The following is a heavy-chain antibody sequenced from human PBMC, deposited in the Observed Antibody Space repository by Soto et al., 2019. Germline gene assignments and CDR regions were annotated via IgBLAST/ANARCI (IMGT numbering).Heavy chain of an antibody. J-gene: IGHJ5*02. Sequence: VHLQHGGAGLLNPSETVSPTCAAYVGSVNGSSGNGIGRPPGKGLDWIGKINHTGVTHYNPSLKGRVTMSVDTSKNPFSLRLSSVTAADTAIYYCATRITVFGLLIPPFDPWGQGTQVTVSS. CDR1: VGSVNGSS. CDR3: ATRITVFGLLIPPFDP. D-gene: IGHD3-3*01. CDR2: INHTGVT. V-gene: IGHV4-34*02.